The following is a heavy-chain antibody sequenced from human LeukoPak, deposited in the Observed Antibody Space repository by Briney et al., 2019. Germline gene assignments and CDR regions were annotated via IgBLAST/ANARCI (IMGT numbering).Heavy chain of an antibody. V-gene: IGHV3-33*01. CDR2: IWYDGNKK. J-gene: IGHJ6*03. CDR3: ARRPDYDFWSGLNYYYMDV. CDR1: GFTFSNFG. Sequence: GGSLRLSCAASGFTFSNFGMHWVRQAPGKGLEWVAVIWYDGNKKYYADSVKDRFTISRDNSKNTLYLQMNSLRAEDTAVYYCARRPDYDFWSGLNYYYMDVWGKGTTVTVSS. D-gene: IGHD3-3*01.